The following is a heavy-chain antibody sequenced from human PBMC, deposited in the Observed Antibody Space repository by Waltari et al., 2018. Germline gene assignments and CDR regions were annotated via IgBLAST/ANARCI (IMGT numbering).Heavy chain of an antibody. D-gene: IGHD1-26*01. J-gene: IGHJ5*02. V-gene: IGHV3-30*18. Sequence: QVEESGGGVVQPGGSLRLSCVASGNPLHNYGMHWVRQAPGKELEWLAVISSDGSGKYYADSVKGRFTMSRDNSKNMVYLQMNSLRPEDTAVYYCAKAGGIYNYPLDPWGQGTLVTVSS. CDR3: AKAGGIYNYPLDP. CDR1: GNPLHNYG. CDR2: ISSDGSGK.